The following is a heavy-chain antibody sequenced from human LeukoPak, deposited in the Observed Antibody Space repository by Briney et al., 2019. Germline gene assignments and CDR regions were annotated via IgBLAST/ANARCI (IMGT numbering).Heavy chain of an antibody. D-gene: IGHD6-25*01. CDR3: ARGAASGPKRVVDY. Sequence: GASVKVSCKASGYTFTVYYMHWVRQAPGQGQEWKGSTNPNSGGTNYAQKVQGRVTMTRDTFIRTAYMELGRLRSDDTAVYYCARGAASGPKRVVDYWGQGTLVTVSS. V-gene: IGHV1-2*02. CDR2: TNPNSGGT. J-gene: IGHJ4*02. CDR1: GYTFTVYY.